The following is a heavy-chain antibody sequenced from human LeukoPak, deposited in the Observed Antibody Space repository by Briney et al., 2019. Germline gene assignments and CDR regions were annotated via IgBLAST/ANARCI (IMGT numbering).Heavy chain of an antibody. J-gene: IGHJ4*02. D-gene: IGHD5-18*01. V-gene: IGHV5-10-1*01. CDR1: GHSFTSYW. Sequence: GESLRISCKGSGHSFTSYWISWVRQMPGKGLEWMGRIDPSDSYTNYSPSFQGRVTISADKSISTAYLQWSSLKASDTAMYYCARLVVGTAMVPAFDYWGQGTLVTVSS. CDR3: ARLVVGTAMVPAFDY. CDR2: IDPSDSYT.